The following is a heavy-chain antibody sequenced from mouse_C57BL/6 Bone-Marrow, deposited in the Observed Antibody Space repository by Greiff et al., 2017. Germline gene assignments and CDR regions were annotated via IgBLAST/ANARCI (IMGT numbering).Heavy chain of an antibody. CDR1: GFTFSSYG. J-gene: IGHJ4*01. Sequence: EVQRVESGGDLVKPGGSLKLSCAASGFTFSSYGMSWVRQTPDKRLEWVATISSGGSYTYYPDSVKGRFTFSIDNAKNTLYLQMSRLNSEDTAMYYCARQGRRLFMDYWGQGTSVTVSS. CDR3: ARQGRRLFMDY. CDR2: ISSGGSYT. V-gene: IGHV5-6*01.